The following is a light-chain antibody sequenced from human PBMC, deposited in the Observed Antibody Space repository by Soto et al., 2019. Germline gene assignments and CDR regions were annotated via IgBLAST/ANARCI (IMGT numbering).Light chain of an antibody. J-gene: IGKJ4*01. Sequence: EIVLTQSPATLSLSPGERATLSCRASQSVSSYLAWYQQKPGQAPRLLIYDASNRATGIPARFSGSGSGTDFTLTISSLEPDDFGVYYCQQRSDWPSTFGGGTKVQIK. CDR3: QQRSDWPST. V-gene: IGKV3-11*01. CDR2: DAS. CDR1: QSVSSY.